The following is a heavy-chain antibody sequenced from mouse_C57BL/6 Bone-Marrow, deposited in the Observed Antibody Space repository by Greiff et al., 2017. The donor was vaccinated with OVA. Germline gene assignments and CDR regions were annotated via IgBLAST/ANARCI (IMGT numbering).Heavy chain of an antibody. J-gene: IGHJ1*03. CDR1: GYTFTSYW. Sequence: QVQLKQPGAELVKPGASVKLSCKASGYTFTSYWMQWVKQRPGQGLEWIGEIDPSDSYTNYNQKLKGKATLTVDTSSSTAYMQLSSLTSEDSAVYYCARSLLLYWYFDVWGTGTTVTVSS. V-gene: IGHV1-50*01. CDR2: IDPSDSYT. CDR3: ARSLLLYWYFDV.